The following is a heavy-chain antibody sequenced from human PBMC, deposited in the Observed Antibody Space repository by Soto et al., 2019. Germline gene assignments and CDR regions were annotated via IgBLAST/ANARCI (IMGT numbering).Heavy chain of an antibody. D-gene: IGHD2-2*02. CDR3: ARGGVGRYCSSTSCYTWVFDY. V-gene: IGHV3-74*01. J-gene: IGHJ4*02. CDR1: GFTFSSYW. Sequence: EVQLVESGGGLVQPGGSLRLSCAASGFTFSSYWMHWVRQAPGKGLVWVSRINSDGSSTSYADSVKGRFTIARDNAKNTLYQKINSLRAEDTAVYYCARGGVGRYCSSTSCYTWVFDYWGQGTLVTVSS. CDR2: INSDGSST.